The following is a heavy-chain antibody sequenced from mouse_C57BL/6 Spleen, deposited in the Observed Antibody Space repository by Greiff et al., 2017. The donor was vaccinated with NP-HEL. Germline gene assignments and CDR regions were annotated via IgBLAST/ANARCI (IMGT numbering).Heavy chain of an antibody. D-gene: IGHD1-1*01. Sequence: VQLKESGPGMVKPSQSLSLTCTVTGYSITSGYDWHWIRHFPGNKLEWMGYISYSGSTNYNPSLKSRISITHDTSKNHFFLKLNSVTTEDTATYYCARFDYYGSSYYFDYWGQGTTLTVSS. J-gene: IGHJ2*01. CDR1: GYSITSGYD. V-gene: IGHV3-1*01. CDR3: ARFDYYGSSYYFDY. CDR2: ISYSGST.